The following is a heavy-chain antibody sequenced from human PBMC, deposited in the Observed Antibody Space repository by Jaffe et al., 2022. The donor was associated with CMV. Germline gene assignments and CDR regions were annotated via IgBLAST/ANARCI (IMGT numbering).Heavy chain of an antibody. D-gene: IGHD4-4*01. CDR3: ARLSQRDYSFDAFDI. CDR1: GYSFTSYW. CDR2: IYPGDSDT. Sequence: EVQLVQSGAEVKKPGESLKISCKGSGYSFTSYWIGWVRQMPGKGLEWMGIIYPGDSDTRYSPSFQGQVTISADKSISTAYLQWSSLKASDTAMYYCARLSQRDYSFDAFDIWGQGTMVTVSS. V-gene: IGHV5-51*01. J-gene: IGHJ3*02.